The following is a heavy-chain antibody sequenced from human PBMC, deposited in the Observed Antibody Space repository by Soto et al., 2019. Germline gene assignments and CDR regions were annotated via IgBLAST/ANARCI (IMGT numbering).Heavy chain of an antibody. CDR3: VKQAHGLDGVAFDY. D-gene: IGHD2-15*01. V-gene: IGHV3-64D*06. J-gene: IGHJ4*02. CDR1: GYSFDRYG. CDR2: VSTSGRST. Sequence: SCKASGYSFDRYGISWVRQVPGKGLEAISAVSTSGRSTYYADSVKDRFTISRDNSKNTLFLQMGSLRPEDTAIYYCVKQAHGLDGVAFDYWGQGTQVTVSS.